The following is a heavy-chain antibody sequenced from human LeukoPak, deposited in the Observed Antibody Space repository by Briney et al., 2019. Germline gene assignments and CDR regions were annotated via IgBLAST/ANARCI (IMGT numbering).Heavy chain of an antibody. CDR2: ISYDGSNK. CDR1: GFTFSSYA. J-gene: IGHJ4*02. V-gene: IGHV3-30*01. D-gene: IGHD2-15*01. Sequence: QPGRSLRLSCAASGFTFSSYAMHWVRQAPGEGLEWVAVISYDGSNKYYADSVKGRFTISRDNSKNTLYLQMNSLRAEDTAVYYCAREEGSGSPTLDYWGQGTLVTVSS. CDR3: AREEGSGSPTLDY.